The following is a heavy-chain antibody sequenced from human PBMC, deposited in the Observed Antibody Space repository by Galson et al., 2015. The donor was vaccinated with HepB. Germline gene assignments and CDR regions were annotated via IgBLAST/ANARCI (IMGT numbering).Heavy chain of an antibody. D-gene: IGHD5-24*01. CDR2: TYYRSKWFN. J-gene: IGHJ4*02. CDR3: ARDTQRYFDY. V-gene: IGHV6-1*01. CDR1: GDSVPSNSAA. Sequence: CAISGDSVPSNSAAWNWIRQSPSRGLEWLGRTYYRSKWFNDYAVSVKSRITINPDTSKNQFSLQLNSVAPEDTAVYYCARDTQRYFDYWGQGTLVTVSS.